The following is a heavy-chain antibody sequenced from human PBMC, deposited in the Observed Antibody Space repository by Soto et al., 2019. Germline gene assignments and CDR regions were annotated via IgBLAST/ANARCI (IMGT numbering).Heavy chain of an antibody. CDR2: IYYSGST. Sequence: PSETLSLTCAVSGGSISSGGYSWSWIRQPPGKGLEWIGYIYYSGSTNYNPSLKSRVTISVETSKNQFSLKLSSVTAADTAVYYCARLRNSMVRGAFMPWFDPWGQGTLVTVSS. CDR3: ARLRNSMVRGAFMPWFDP. CDR1: GGSISSGGYS. J-gene: IGHJ5*02. D-gene: IGHD3-10*01. V-gene: IGHV4-61*08.